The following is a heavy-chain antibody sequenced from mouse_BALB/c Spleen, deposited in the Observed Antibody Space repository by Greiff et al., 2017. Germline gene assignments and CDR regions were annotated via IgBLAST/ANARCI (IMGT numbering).Heavy chain of an antibody. Sequence: VQLQQSGPELVKPGASVRISCKASGYTFTSYYIHWVKQRPGQGLEWIGWIYPGNVNTKYNEKFKGKATLTADKSSSTAYMQLSSLTSEDSAVYFCARSYDGYYDYAMDYWGQGTSVTVSS. CDR3: ARSYDGYYDYAMDY. CDR2: IYPGNVNT. V-gene: IGHV1S56*01. D-gene: IGHD2-3*01. J-gene: IGHJ4*01. CDR1: GYTFTSYY.